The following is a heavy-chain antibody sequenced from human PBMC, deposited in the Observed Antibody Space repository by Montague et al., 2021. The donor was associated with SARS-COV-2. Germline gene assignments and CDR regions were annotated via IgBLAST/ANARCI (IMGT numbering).Heavy chain of an antibody. J-gene: IGHJ4*02. CDR1: SGSLSGHS. V-gene: IGHV4-34*01. D-gene: IGHD3-3*01. Sequence: LRLSCAVYSGSLSGHSWSWVRQAPEKGLEWIGDIGHTGSFKYNPSLKSRVTMSIDAAKNQFSLRMTSVTAADTSIYYCARGGTERSTTFGVVFFPLLDSWGQGTLVTVSS. CDR3: ARGGTERSTTFGVVFFPLLDS. CDR2: IGHTGSF.